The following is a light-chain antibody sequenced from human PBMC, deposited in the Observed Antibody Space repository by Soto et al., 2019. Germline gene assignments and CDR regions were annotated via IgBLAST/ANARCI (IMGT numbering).Light chain of an antibody. CDR2: AAS. CDR1: QGISNE. CDR3: QQNYSTTPT. J-gene: IGKJ1*01. Sequence: AIQRTQSASSLSASVGDRVTITCGASQGISNELGWYQQKPGKAPKVLIYAASNLQSGVPSRFSGSGSGTDFTLTISSLKQEDGSTYYCQQNYSTTPTFGQGTKVDIK. V-gene: IGKV1-6*01.